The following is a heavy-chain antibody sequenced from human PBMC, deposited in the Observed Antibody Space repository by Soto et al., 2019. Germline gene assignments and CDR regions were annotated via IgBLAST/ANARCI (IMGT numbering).Heavy chain of an antibody. CDR3: AREPRYCSGGSCSITGDAYDI. CDR2: ISNRGDT. D-gene: IGHD2-15*01. V-gene: IGHV3-66*01. CDR1: GFSVSSTY. J-gene: IGHJ3*02. Sequence: EVQLVESGGGLVQPGGSLRLSCAASGFSVSSTYMNWVRQAPGKGLEWVAVISNRGDTHYADSVKGRFSLSRDISDNTLHLQMSSLSAEDTAVYYCAREPRYCSGGSCSITGDAYDIWGQGTMVTVSS.